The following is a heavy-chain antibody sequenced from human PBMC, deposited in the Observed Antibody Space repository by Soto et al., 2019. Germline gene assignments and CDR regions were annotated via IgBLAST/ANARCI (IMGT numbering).Heavy chain of an antibody. J-gene: IGHJ2*01. V-gene: IGHV1-69*01. CDR1: GGTFNNCG. CDR2: IIPIFNTL. Sequence: QVQLVQSGAEVKKPGSSMKVSCKASGGTFNNCGVSWVRQASGQGLEWMGGIIPIFNTLNYAQRFLGRLTISADESATTVYMELSSLTSEDTAVYYCARFLGNWYFDLWGRGTLVTVSS. CDR3: ARFLGNWYFDL. D-gene: IGHD3-16*01.